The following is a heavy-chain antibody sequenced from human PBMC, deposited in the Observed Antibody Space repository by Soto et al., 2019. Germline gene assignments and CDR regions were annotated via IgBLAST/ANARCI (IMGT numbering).Heavy chain of an antibody. CDR1: GFPFSSYW. Sequence: GGPLRPSCAASGFPFSSYWMSWARKAQGKGLEWVANIKQDGGEQSYVDSVKGRLTISRDNAKNSLYLQMNSLRAEDTAVYYCARDKWELLLGYWGQGTLVTVSS. D-gene: IGHD1-26*01. V-gene: IGHV3-7*05. J-gene: IGHJ4*02. CDR2: IKQDGGEQ. CDR3: ARDKWELLLGY.